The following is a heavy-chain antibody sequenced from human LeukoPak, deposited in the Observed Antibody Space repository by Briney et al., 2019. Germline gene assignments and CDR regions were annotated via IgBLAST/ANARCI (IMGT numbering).Heavy chain of an antibody. Sequence: HPGGSLRPSCSASGFTFSSYAMRWVRQAPGKGLEYVSAISSNGGSTYYADSVKGRFTISRDNSKNTLYLQMSSLRAEDTAVYYCVRGSLAAAGAFDYWGQGTLVTVSS. CDR2: ISSNGGST. CDR1: GFTFSSYA. V-gene: IGHV3-64D*06. D-gene: IGHD6-13*01. J-gene: IGHJ4*02. CDR3: VRGSLAAAGAFDY.